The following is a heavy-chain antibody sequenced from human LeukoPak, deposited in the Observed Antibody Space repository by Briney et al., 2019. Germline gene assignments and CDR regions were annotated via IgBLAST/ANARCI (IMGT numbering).Heavy chain of an antibody. CDR1: GYSFTDYW. D-gene: IGHD1-20*01. J-gene: IGHJ4*02. Sequence: GESLKISCKGSGYSFTDYWIGWVRQMPGKGLQWMGLIYPGDSGSKYSPSFQGQVTMSADKSINTAYLQWSSLKASDTAMYYCARLGITGTTLYYFDYWGQGTLVTVSS. CDR2: IYPGDSGS. V-gene: IGHV5-51*01. CDR3: ARLGITGTTLYYFDY.